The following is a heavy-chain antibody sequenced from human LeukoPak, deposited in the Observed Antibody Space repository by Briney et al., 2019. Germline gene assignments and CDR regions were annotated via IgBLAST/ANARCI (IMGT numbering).Heavy chain of an antibody. CDR2: IGISGGRT. CDR3: AKQTSATCYSHIDY. J-gene: IGHJ4*02. D-gene: IGHD2-2*01. Sequence: PGASLRLSCAASGFTLSSYAMSWVRQAPGKGLEWVSDIGISGGRTYYAKSVKGRFTISRDDSKDTLYLHMDSLRAEDTAVYYCAKQTSATCYSHIDYWGQGTLVTASS. V-gene: IGHV3-23*01. CDR1: GFTLSSYA.